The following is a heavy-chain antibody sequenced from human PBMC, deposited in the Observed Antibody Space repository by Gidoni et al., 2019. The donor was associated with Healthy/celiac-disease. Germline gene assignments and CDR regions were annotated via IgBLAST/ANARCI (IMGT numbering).Heavy chain of an antibody. J-gene: IGHJ5*02. D-gene: IGHD2-8*01. CDR1: GGSFSGYY. V-gene: IGHV4-34*01. CDR2: INHSGST. CDR3: ARKAPMVYAIWFWFDP. Sequence: QVQLQQWGAGLLKPSETLSLTCAVYGGSFSGYYWSWIRQPPGKGLEWIGEINHSGSTNYNPSLKSRVTISVDTSKNQFSLKLSSVTAADTAVYYCARKAPMVYAIWFWFDPWGQGTLVTVSS.